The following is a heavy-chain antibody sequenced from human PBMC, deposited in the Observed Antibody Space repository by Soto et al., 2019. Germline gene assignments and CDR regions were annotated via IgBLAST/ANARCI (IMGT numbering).Heavy chain of an antibody. J-gene: IGHJ2*01. CDR3: ARLRVGVNWYFDL. Sequence: QMQLVESGGDLVKPGGSLRLSCAASGFNFGDYYMSWVRQAPGTGLEWVSFVSSTGGYTKYSDSVGGRFTVSRDNGKNSLHLQSNMLRVDDTAVYYCARLRVGVNWYFDLRGRAPLVTVSS. D-gene: IGHD1-26*01. V-gene: IGHV3-11*06. CDR2: VSSTGGYT. CDR1: GFNFGDYY.